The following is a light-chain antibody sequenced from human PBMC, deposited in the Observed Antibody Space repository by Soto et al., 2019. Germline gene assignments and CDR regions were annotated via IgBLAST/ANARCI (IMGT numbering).Light chain of an antibody. Sequence: QSALTQPASVSGSPGQSITISCTGTRGDIGTFNYVSWYQQYPGKAPKLLIYDVNYRPSGVSHRFSGSKSDNTASLTISGLQAEDEAHYYCSSYTTTTIRVFGTGTKVTVL. CDR2: DVN. CDR1: RGDIGTFNY. CDR3: SSYTTTTIRV. J-gene: IGLJ1*01. V-gene: IGLV2-14*01.